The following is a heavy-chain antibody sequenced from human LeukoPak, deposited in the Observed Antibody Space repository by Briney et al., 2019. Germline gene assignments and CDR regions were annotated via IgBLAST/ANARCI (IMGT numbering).Heavy chain of an antibody. CDR3: TKEGPDY. CDR1: GFTFINYG. CDR2: ISSSSSMI. V-gene: IGHV3-48*01. J-gene: IGHJ4*02. Sequence: QPGGSLRLSCAASGFTFINYGINWVRQAPGKGLEWISYISSSSSMIYYADSVRGRFTISRDDAKNSVYLQMNSLRAEDTAVYYCTKEGPDYWGQGTLVTVSS.